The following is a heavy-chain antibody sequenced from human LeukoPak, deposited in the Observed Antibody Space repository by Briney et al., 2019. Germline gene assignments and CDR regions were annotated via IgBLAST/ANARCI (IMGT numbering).Heavy chain of an antibody. Sequence: SETLSLTCTVSGYSISSGYYWGWIRQPPGKGLEWIGEINHSGSTNYNPSLKSRVTISVDTSKNQFSLKLSSVTAADTAVYYCARLLPPNYYYYYMDVWGKGTTVTVSS. CDR1: GYSISSGYY. V-gene: IGHV4-38-2*02. CDR2: INHSGST. J-gene: IGHJ6*03. D-gene: IGHD2-15*01. CDR3: ARLLPPNYYYYYMDV.